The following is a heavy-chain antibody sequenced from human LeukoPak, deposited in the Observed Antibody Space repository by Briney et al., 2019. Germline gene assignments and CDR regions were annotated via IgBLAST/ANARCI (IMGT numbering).Heavy chain of an antibody. V-gene: IGHV1-2*02. J-gene: IGHJ6*02. CDR2: INPNSGGT. Sequence: ASVKVSCKASGYTFTGYYMHWVRQAPGQGLEWMGWINPNSGGTNYAQKFQGRVTMTRDTSISTAYMELSRLRSDDTAVYYCAREVVIVATTYYYYGMDVWGQGTTVTVSS. CDR3: AREVVIVATTYYYYGMDV. CDR1: GYTFTGYY. D-gene: IGHD5-12*01.